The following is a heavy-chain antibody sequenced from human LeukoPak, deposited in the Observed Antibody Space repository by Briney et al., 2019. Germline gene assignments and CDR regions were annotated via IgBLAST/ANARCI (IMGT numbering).Heavy chain of an antibody. CDR3: ARRRGYYGSGSYSVDY. CDR1: GGSFSGYY. D-gene: IGHD3-10*01. V-gene: IGHV4-34*01. CDR2: ISHSGST. J-gene: IGHJ4*02. Sequence: SETLSLTCAVYGGSFSGYYWSWIRQPPGKGLEWIGEISHSGSTNYNPSLKSRVTISVDTSKNQFFLKLSSVTAADTAVYYCARRRGYYGSGSYSVDYWGQGTLVTVSS.